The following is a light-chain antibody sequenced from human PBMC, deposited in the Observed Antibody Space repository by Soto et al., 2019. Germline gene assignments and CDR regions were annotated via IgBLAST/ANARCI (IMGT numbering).Light chain of an antibody. CDR3: QQANTFALT. Sequence: DNPMTKSPSTLSASVGDRVTITCRASRSVDLWVAWYQQKPGKAPKLLSYSASSLVSGIPSRFSGSGSGTDFTLTISSLQPEDFATYYCQQANTFALTFGGGTKVDIK. J-gene: IGKJ4*01. V-gene: IGKV1-12*01. CDR1: RSVDLW. CDR2: SAS.